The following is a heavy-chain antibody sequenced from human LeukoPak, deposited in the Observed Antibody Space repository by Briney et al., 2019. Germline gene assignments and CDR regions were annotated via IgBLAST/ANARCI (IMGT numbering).Heavy chain of an antibody. D-gene: IGHD1-26*01. V-gene: IGHV3-48*03. J-gene: IGHJ4*02. Sequence: PGGSLRLSCAASGFTFSSYEMNWVRQAPGKGLEWVSYISSSESTMYYADSVKGRFTISRDNAKSSLYLQMNSLRAEDTAVYYCARTQRGSYSDYWGQGTLVTVSS. CDR3: ARTQRGSYSDY. CDR1: GFTFSSYE. CDR2: ISSSESTM.